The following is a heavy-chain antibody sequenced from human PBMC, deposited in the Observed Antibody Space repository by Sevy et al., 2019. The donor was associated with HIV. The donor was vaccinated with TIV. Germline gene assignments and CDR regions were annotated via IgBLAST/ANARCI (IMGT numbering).Heavy chain of an antibody. V-gene: IGHV3-23*01. Sequence: GGSLRLSCAASGFTFSKYSMSWVRQPRGKGLEWVSTLSFGCGEINYADSVKGRFTISRDNSKSSVYLQMNNLRPEDTAGYYCAREGCTKPHDYWGQGTLVTVSS. D-gene: IGHD2-8*01. J-gene: IGHJ4*02. CDR1: GFTFSKYS. CDR3: AREGCTKPHDY. CDR2: LSFGCGEI.